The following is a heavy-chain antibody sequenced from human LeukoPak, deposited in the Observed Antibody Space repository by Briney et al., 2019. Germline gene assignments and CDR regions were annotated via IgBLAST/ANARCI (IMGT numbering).Heavy chain of an antibody. Sequence: QAGGSLRLSCAASGFTFSSYDMHWVRQAPGKGLEWVAVISYDGSDKYYADSVKGRSTISRDNSKNTLYLQMNSLRAEDTAVYYCAKRYSSSWYYFDYWGQGTLVTVSS. V-gene: IGHV3-30*18. J-gene: IGHJ4*02. CDR3: AKRYSSSWYYFDY. D-gene: IGHD6-13*01. CDR2: ISYDGSDK. CDR1: GFTFSSYD.